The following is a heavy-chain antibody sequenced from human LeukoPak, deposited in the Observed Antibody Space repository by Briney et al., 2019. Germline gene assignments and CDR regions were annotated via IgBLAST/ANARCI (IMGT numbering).Heavy chain of an antibody. Sequence: GGSLRLSCAASGFTFTSYSMNWVRQAPGKGLEWVGRIKSKTDGGTTDYAAPVKGRFTISRDDSKNTLYLQMNSLKTEDTAVYYCHPFYYSFDYWGQGTLVTVSS. CDR1: GFTFTSYS. D-gene: IGHD1-26*01. V-gene: IGHV3-15*07. J-gene: IGHJ4*02. CDR2: IKSKTDGGTT. CDR3: HPFYYSFDY.